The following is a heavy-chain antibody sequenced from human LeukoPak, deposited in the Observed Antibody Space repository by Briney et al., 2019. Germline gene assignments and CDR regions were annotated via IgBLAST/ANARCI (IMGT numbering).Heavy chain of an antibody. CDR3: ARGDFWSGYYNY. CDR2: IYSTGST. Sequence: PSETLSLTCTVSGGSISGYYWSWIRQPAGKGLEWIGRIYSTGSTNCNPSLKSRVTMSVDTSRNQFSLKLSSVTSADTAVYYCARGDFWSGYYNYWGQGTLVTFSS. J-gene: IGHJ4*02. D-gene: IGHD3-3*01. CDR1: GGSISGYY. V-gene: IGHV4-4*07.